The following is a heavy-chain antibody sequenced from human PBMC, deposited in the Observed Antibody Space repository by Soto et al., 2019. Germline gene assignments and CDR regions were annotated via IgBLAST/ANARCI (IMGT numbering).Heavy chain of an antibody. CDR3: ARVLVGATPFDY. CDR1: GYTFTSYA. D-gene: IGHD1-26*01. J-gene: IGHJ4*02. CDR2: INAGNGNT. V-gene: IGHV1-3*01. Sequence: ASVKVSCKASGYTFTSYAMHWVRQAPGQRLEWMGWINAGNGNTKYSQKFQGRVTITRDTSASTAYMELSSLRSEDTAVYYCARVLVGATPFDYWGQVTLVTVSS.